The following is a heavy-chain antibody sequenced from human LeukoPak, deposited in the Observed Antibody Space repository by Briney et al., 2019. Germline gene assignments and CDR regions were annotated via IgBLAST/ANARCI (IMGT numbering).Heavy chain of an antibody. V-gene: IGHV4-39*07. CDR1: GGSISSRTYY. CDR2: IYYSGTT. CDR3: GRRSGRFDY. Sequence: PSETLSLTCTVSGGSISSRTYYWGWIRQPPGRGLEWIGTIYYSGTTYYNPSLKSRVTISLDTSKNQFSLKLSSVTAADTAVYYCGRRSGRFDYWGQGTLVTVSS. D-gene: IGHD1-26*01. J-gene: IGHJ4*02.